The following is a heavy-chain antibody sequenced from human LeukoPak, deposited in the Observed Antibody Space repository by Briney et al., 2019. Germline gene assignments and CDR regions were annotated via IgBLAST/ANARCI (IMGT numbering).Heavy chain of an antibody. CDR2: MNPNSGNT. V-gene: IGHV1-8*01. D-gene: IGHD3-3*01. CDR1: GYTFTSYD. Sequence: ASVKVSCKASGYTFTSYDINWVRQATGQGLEWMGWMNPNSGNTGYAQKFQGRVTMTRNTSISTAYMELSNLRSEDTAVYYCARYITIFGVVIMAYFDYWGQGTLVTVSS. CDR3: ARYITIFGVVIMAYFDY. J-gene: IGHJ4*02.